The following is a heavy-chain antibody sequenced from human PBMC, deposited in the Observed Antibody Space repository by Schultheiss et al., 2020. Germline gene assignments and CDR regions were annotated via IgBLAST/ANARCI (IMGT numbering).Heavy chain of an antibody. D-gene: IGHD3-22*01. CDR1: GFTVSSNY. Sequence: GGSLRLSCAASGFTVSSNYMSWVRQAPGKGLEWVSYISSSGSTIYYADSVKGRFTISRDNAKNSLYLQMNSLRAEDTAVYYCARIYYDSSGYYYAFGYYYYMDVWGKGTTVTVSS. J-gene: IGHJ6*03. CDR2: ISSSGSTI. CDR3: ARIYYDSSGYYYAFGYYYYMDV. V-gene: IGHV3-11*01.